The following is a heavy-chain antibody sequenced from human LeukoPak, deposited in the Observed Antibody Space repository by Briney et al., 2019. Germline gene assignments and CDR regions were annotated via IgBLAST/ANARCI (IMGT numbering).Heavy chain of an antibody. D-gene: IGHD6-19*01. CDR3: ARHFPGVAVAGYYFDY. J-gene: IGHJ4*02. V-gene: IGHV4-39*01. CDR1: GGSISSSSYY. CDR2: IYYSGST. Sequence: SETLSLTCTVSGGSISSSSYYWGWIRQPPGKGLERIGSIYYSGSTYYNPSLKSRVTISVDTSKNQFSLKLSSVTAADTAVYYCARHFPGVAVAGYYFDYWGQGTLVTVSS.